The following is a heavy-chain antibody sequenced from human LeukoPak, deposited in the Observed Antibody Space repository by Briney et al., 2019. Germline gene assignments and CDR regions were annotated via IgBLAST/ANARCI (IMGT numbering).Heavy chain of an antibody. D-gene: IGHD3-3*01. Sequence: SETLSLTCGVSGGSLSSYYWIWVRQPPGKGLEWMGEINPSGSTNYNPSLKSRVTISVGTSKNQFSLKLSSVTAADTAVYFCARGFPHRYYDSSLFVYYYYIDVWDKGTTVTVSS. J-gene: IGHJ6*03. CDR3: ARGFPHRYYDSSLFVYYYYIDV. V-gene: IGHV4-34*01. CDR1: GGSLSSYY. CDR2: INPSGST.